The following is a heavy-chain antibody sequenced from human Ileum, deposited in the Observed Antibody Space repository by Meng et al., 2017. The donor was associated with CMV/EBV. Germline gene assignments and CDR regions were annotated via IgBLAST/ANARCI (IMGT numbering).Heavy chain of an antibody. CDR1: GASVSSKDVT. CDR3: VTRSKFNLVWSFDI. D-gene: IGHD6-6*01. V-gene: IGHV6-1*01. J-gene: IGHJ3*02. CDR2: TYYRSKWYN. Sequence: SQTLSLTCAISGASVSSKDVTWDWIRQSPSGGLEWLGRTYYRSKWYNDYAQSVKGRISVTPDTSKNQFSLELNSVGPADAAVYYCVTRSKFNLVWSFDIWGQGTTVTVSS.